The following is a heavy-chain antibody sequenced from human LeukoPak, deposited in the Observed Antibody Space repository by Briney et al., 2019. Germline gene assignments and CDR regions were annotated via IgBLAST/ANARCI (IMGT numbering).Heavy chain of an antibody. Sequence: AGGSLRLSCAASGFTFSSYGMHWVRQAPGKRLEWVAVIWYDGSNKYYADSVKGRLTISRDNSKNTLYLQMNSLRAEDTAVYYCERGLPLLDYWGQGTLVTVSS. CDR1: GFTFSSYG. J-gene: IGHJ4*02. D-gene: IGHD4-11*01. CDR2: IWYDGSNK. CDR3: ERGLPLLDY. V-gene: IGHV3-33*01.